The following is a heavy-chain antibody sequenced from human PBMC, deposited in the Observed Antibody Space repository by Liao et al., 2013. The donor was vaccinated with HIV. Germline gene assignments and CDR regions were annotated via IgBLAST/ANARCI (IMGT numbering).Heavy chain of an antibody. Sequence: QVQLQESGSGLVKPSQTLSLTCAVSGGSISSGGYSWSWIRQPPGKGLEWIGYIYHSGSTYYNPSLKSRVTISVDRSKNQFSLKLSSVTAADTAVYYCARGGYYYDSSGPGAFDIWGQGTMVTVSS. J-gene: IGHJ3*02. CDR1: GGSISSGGYS. V-gene: IGHV4-30-2*01. CDR2: IYHSGST. CDR3: ARGGYYYDSSGPGAFDI. D-gene: IGHD3-22*01.